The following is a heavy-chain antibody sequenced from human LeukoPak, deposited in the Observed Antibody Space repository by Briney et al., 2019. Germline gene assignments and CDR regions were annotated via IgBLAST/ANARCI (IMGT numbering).Heavy chain of an antibody. V-gene: IGHV1-18*01. D-gene: IGHD5/OR15-5a*01. CDR3: ARGLRGGLRPLGYFDN. CDR2: ITAYNGNT. J-gene: IGHJ4*02. CDR1: GYTFTSHG. Sequence: ASVKVSCKASGYTFTSHGISWVRQAPGQGLEWMGWITAYNGNTNYAQKLQDRVTMTTGTSTSTAYMELRSLRSDDTTVYYCARGLRGGLRPLGYFDNWGQGTLVTVSS.